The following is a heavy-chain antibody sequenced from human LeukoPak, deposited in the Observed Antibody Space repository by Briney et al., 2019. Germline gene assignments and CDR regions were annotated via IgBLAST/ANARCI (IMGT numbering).Heavy chain of an antibody. D-gene: IGHD2-8*01. Sequence: ASVKVSYKASGYTFTSYDINWVRQATGQGLEWMGWMNPNSGNTGYAQKFQGRVTMTRNTSISTAYMELSSLRSEDTAVYYCARGRGGRYCTNGVCYSLLYWGQGTLVTVSS. J-gene: IGHJ4*02. CDR3: ARGRGGRYCTNGVCYSLLY. CDR2: MNPNSGNT. CDR1: GYTFTSYD. V-gene: IGHV1-8*01.